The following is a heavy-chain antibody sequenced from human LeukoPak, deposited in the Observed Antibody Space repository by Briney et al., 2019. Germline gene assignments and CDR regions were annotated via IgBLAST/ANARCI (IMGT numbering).Heavy chain of an antibody. CDR1: GFSFKDYY. CDR3: ARVVVVPAARGDYYYYGMDV. J-gene: IGHJ6*02. Sequence: PGGSLRLSCAASGFSFKDYYYSWIRQAPGKGLEWVSFINVNGGAIYYADSVKGRFTISRDNAKNSLYLQMNSLRAEDTAVYYCARVVVVPAARGDYYYYGMDVWGQGTTVTVSS. V-gene: IGHV3-11*04. D-gene: IGHD2-2*01. CDR2: INVNGGAI.